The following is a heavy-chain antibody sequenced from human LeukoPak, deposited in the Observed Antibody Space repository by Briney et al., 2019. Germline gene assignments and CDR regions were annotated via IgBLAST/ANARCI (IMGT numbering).Heavy chain of an antibody. V-gene: IGHV4-61*01. CDR2: IYSSGST. D-gene: IGHD3-22*01. J-gene: IGHJ4*02. CDR1: GGSVSSDSYF. Sequence: SETLSLTCSVSGGSVSSDSYFWNWVRRPPGKGLEWIGYIYSSGSTNYNRSLKSRVTISLDTSKNQFSLKLSSVTAADTAVYYCARDLGRYYDSSGYLDYWGQGTLVTVSS. CDR3: ARDLGRYYDSSGYLDY.